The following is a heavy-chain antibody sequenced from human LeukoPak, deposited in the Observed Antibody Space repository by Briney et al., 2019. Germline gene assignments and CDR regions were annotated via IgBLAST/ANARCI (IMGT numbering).Heavy chain of an antibody. D-gene: IGHD3-10*01. Sequence: SETLSPTCTVSGVSISSGGYDWAWIRQPPGKGLEWIGSLYYTGSTYYNPSLKCRVTISVDTSKKQFSLTLNSVTAADTAVYYCARHESFSLFDYWGQGTLVTVSS. CDR3: ARHESFSLFDY. CDR1: GVSISSGGYD. J-gene: IGHJ4*02. CDR2: LYYTGST. V-gene: IGHV4-39*01.